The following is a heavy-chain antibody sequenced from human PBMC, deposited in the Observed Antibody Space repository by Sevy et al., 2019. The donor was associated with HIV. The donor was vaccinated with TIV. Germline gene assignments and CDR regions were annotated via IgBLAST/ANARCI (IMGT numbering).Heavy chain of an antibody. V-gene: IGHV3-30-3*01. CDR3: ARARAGNIAVGEGPY. D-gene: IGHD6-19*01. Sequence: GGSLRLSCAASGFTFSSYAMHWVRQAPGKGLEWVAVISYDGSNKYYADSVKGRFTISRDNSKNTLYLQMNSLRAEDTAVYYCARARAGNIAVGEGPYWGQGTLVTVPS. J-gene: IGHJ4*02. CDR2: ISYDGSNK. CDR1: GFTFSSYA.